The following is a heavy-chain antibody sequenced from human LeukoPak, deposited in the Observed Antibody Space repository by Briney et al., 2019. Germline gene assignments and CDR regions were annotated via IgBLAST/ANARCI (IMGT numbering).Heavy chain of an antibody. D-gene: IGHD5-18*01. V-gene: IGHV4-59*01. CDR3: ARVRYSYGLNP. CDR2: IYYSGST. J-gene: IGHJ5*02. Sequence: PSETLSLTCTVSGGSISSYYWSWIRQPPGKGLEWIGYIYYSGSTNYNPSLKSRVTISVDTSKNQFSLKLSSVTAADTAVYYCARVRYSYGLNPWGQGTLVTVSS. CDR1: GGSISSYY.